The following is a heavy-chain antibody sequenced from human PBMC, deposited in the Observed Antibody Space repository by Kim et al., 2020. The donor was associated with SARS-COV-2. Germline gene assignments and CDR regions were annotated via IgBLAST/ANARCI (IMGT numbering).Heavy chain of an antibody. J-gene: IGHJ4*02. Sequence: SGQGRFTISSDNAKNSLYLQMNSLRAEDTALYYCAKGSRNYYGSGSYCDYWGQGTLVTVSS. D-gene: IGHD3-10*01. V-gene: IGHV3-9*01. CDR3: AKGSRNYYGSGSYCDY.